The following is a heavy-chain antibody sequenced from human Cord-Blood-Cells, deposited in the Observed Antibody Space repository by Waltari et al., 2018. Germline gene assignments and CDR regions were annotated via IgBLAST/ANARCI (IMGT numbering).Heavy chain of an antibody. CDR2: ISYDGSNK. J-gene: IGHJ4*02. D-gene: IGHD1-26*01. CDR1: GFTFSSYA. CDR3: VREGATGGFDY. Sequence: QVQLVESGGGVVQPGRSLRLSCAASGFTFSSYALHWVRQAPGKGLEWVAVISYDGSNKYYADSVKGRFTISRDNSKNMLYLQMNSLRAEDTAVYYCVREGATGGFDYWGQGTLVTVSS. V-gene: IGHV3-30-3*01.